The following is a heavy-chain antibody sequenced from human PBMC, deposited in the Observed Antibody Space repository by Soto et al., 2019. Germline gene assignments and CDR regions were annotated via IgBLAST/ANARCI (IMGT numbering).Heavy chain of an antibody. D-gene: IGHD2-15*01. Sequence: SETLSLTCTVSGGSISSYYWSWIRQPPGKGLEWIGYMYHSGSTNYNPSLKSRVTISVDTSKNQFSLKLSSVTAADTAVYYCARYCRGGSCYLDPWGQGTLVTVSS. J-gene: IGHJ5*02. CDR2: MYHSGST. V-gene: IGHV4-59*01. CDR3: ARYCRGGSCYLDP. CDR1: GGSISSYY.